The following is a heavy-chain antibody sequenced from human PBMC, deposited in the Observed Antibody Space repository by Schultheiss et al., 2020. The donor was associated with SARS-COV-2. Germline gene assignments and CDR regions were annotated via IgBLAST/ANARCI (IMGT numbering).Heavy chain of an antibody. V-gene: IGHV3-30*01. CDR2: ISYDGSNK. CDR3: ARDQSGSYHYGMDV. CDR1: GFTFSSYA. Sequence: GGSLRLSCAASGFTFSSYAMHWVRQAPGKGLEWVAVISYDGSNKYYADSVKGRFTISRDNSKNTLYLQMNSLRAEDTAVYYCARDQSGSYHYGMDVWGQGTTVTGSS. J-gene: IGHJ6*02. D-gene: IGHD1-26*01.